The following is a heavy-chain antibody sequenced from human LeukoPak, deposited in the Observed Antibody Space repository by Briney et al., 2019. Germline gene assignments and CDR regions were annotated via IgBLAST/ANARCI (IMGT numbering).Heavy chain of an antibody. CDR3: AKDISGGYELAFDY. CDR1: GFDFSSFS. V-gene: IGHV3-23*01. CDR2: ISGSGGST. J-gene: IGHJ4*02. D-gene: IGHD3-22*01. Sequence: GGSLRLSCAASGFDFSSFSINWVRQAPGKGLEWVSAISGSGGSTYYADSVKGRFTISRDNSKNTLYLQMNSLRAEDTAVYYCAKDISGGYELAFDYWGQGTLVTVSS.